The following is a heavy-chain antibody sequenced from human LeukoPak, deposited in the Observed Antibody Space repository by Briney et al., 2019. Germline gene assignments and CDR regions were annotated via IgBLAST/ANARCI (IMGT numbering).Heavy chain of an antibody. CDR2: IYSGGST. CDR3: ARDLVGATVY. CDR1: GFIFSNYG. V-gene: IGHV3-53*01. Sequence: GGSLRLSCAASGFIFSNYGMCWVRQAPGKGLEWVSVIYSGGSTYYADSVKGRFTISRDNSKNTLYLQMNSLRAEDTAVYYCARDLVGATVYWGQGTLVTVSS. D-gene: IGHD1-26*01. J-gene: IGHJ4*02.